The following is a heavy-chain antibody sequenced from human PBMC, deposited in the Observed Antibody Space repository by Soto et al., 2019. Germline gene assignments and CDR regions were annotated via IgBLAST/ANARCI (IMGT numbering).Heavy chain of an antibody. Sequence: QLQLQESGPGLVKPSETLSLTCTVSGGSISSSSYYWGWIRQPPGKGLEWIGSIYYSGSTYYNQSLKSRVTISVDTSKNQFSLKLRSVTAADTAVYYCAGNVLLWFGELLPFDYWGQGTLVTVSS. CDR2: IYYSGST. CDR1: GGSISSSSYY. CDR3: AGNVLLWFGELLPFDY. J-gene: IGHJ4*02. D-gene: IGHD3-10*01. V-gene: IGHV4-39*01.